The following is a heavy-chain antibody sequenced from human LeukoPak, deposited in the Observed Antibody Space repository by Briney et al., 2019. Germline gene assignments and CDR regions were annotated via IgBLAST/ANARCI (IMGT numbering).Heavy chain of an antibody. CDR3: ARHTRYSSSSRVFDY. Sequence: GESLKTSCKGSGYSFASYWIGWVRQMPGKGLEWMGIIFPGDSDTRYSPSFEGQATISADKSISTAYLQWSSLKASDTAMYYCARHTRYSSSSRVFDYWGQGTLVTVSS. D-gene: IGHD6-6*01. J-gene: IGHJ4*02. CDR1: GYSFASYW. V-gene: IGHV5-51*01. CDR2: IFPGDSDT.